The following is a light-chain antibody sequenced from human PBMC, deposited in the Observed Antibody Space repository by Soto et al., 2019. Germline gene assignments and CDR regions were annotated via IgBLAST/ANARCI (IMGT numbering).Light chain of an antibody. J-gene: IGKJ1*01. V-gene: IGKV3-20*01. CDR3: QQYGSSGT. CDR1: QSVSSSY. Sequence: EILLTQYPGTLSLSPGERATLSCGASQSVSSSYLAWYKQKPGQAPRLLIYGASSRATGIPDRLSGSGSGTEFPLTISRMEPEDSAVYYCQQYGSSGTFGHGTKVDI. CDR2: GAS.